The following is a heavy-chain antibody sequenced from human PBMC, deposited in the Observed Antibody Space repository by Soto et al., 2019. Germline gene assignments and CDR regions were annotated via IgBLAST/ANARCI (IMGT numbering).Heavy chain of an antibody. D-gene: IGHD3-22*01. J-gene: IGHJ4*02. CDR3: ARGPPTDYYDSSGPYDY. V-gene: IGHV3-74*01. CDR1: GFTFSSYW. Sequence: GGSLRLSCAASGFTFSSYWMHWVRQAPGKGLVWVSRINSDGSSTSYADSVKGRFTISRDNAKNTLYLQMNSLRAEDTAVYYCARGPPTDYYDSSGPYDYWGQGTLVTVSS. CDR2: INSDGSST.